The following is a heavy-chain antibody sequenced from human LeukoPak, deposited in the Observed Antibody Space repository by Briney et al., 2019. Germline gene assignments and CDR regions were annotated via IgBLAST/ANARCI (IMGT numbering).Heavy chain of an antibody. J-gene: IGHJ4*02. CDR1: GFTVSSNY. Sequence: GXXLRLSCAASGFTVSSNYMSWVRQAPGRGLEWVSVIYSGGSTYYADSGKGRFTISRDNSKNTLYLQMNSLRAEDTAVYYCARSSGYYTCYFDYWGQGTLVTVSS. D-gene: IGHD3-3*01. CDR3: ARSSGYYTCYFDY. CDR2: IYSGGST. V-gene: IGHV3-53*01.